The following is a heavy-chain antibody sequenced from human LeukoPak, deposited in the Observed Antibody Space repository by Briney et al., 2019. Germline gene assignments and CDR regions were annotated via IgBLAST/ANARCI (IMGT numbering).Heavy chain of an antibody. V-gene: IGHV3-33*06. Sequence: GGSLRLSCAASGFTFISYGMHWVRQAPGKGLEWVAIIWYGGNTKYYSESVKGRFTISRDNSKNTLYLQMNSLRAEDTAVYYCAKSRTGHDAFDVWGQGTLVTVSS. CDR2: IWYGGNTK. CDR3: AKSRTGHDAFDV. J-gene: IGHJ3*01. CDR1: GFTFISYG. D-gene: IGHD3/OR15-3a*01.